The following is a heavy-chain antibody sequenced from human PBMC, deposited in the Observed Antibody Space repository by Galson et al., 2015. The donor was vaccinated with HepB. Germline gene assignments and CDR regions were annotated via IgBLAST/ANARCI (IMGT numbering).Heavy chain of an antibody. J-gene: IGHJ3*02. CDR3: VRETHAPI. V-gene: IGHV3-7*03. CDR2: IKGDGSEK. CDR1: RFAFSNYW. Sequence: SLRLSCAASRFAFSNYWMTWVRQAPGKGLEWVANIKGDGSEKYYVGSVKGRFTISRDNAKNSLYLQMNSLRAEDTATYYCVRETHAPIWGQGTMVTVSS.